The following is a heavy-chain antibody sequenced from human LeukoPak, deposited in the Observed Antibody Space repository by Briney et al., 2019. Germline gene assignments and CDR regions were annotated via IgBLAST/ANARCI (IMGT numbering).Heavy chain of an antibody. Sequence: GGSLRLSCAVSGFTVSSNYMTWVRQAPGKGLEWVSVIYSGGSTYYADSVKGRFTISRDNSKNTLYLQMNSLRADDTAVYYCAKKAAPVSAIRAGFDYWGQGTLVTVSS. D-gene: IGHD2-21*01. CDR1: GFTVSSNY. CDR2: IYSGGST. J-gene: IGHJ4*02. V-gene: IGHV3-53*05. CDR3: AKKAAPVSAIRAGFDY.